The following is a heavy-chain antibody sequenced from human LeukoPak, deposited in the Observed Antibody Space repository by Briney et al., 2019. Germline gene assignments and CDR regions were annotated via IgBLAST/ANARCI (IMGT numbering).Heavy chain of an antibody. D-gene: IGHD2-2*01. CDR1: GGSISSYY. J-gene: IGHJ6*02. CDR3: ARAPQYCSGTACYPYYYGMDV. Sequence: SETLSLTCTVSGGSISSYYWSWIRQPPGKGLEWIGCIFYSGSTNYNPSLASRVTISVDTFKNQFSLRLSSVTAADTAVYYCARAPQYCSGTACYPYYYGMDVWGQGTTVTVSS. CDR2: IFYSGST. V-gene: IGHV4-59*01.